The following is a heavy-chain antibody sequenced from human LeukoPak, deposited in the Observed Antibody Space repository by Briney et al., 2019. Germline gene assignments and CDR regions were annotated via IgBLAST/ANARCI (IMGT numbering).Heavy chain of an antibody. J-gene: IGHJ3*02. D-gene: IGHD3-22*01. CDR2: IYYSGST. CDR3: ARGAYDSSGYFAFDI. Sequence: PSETLSLTCTVSGGSISSYYWSWIRQPPGKGLEWIGYIYYSGSTNYNPSLKSRVTISVDTSKNQSSLKLSSVTAADTAVYYCARGAYDSSGYFAFDIWGQGTMVTVSS. CDR1: GGSISSYY. V-gene: IGHV4-59*01.